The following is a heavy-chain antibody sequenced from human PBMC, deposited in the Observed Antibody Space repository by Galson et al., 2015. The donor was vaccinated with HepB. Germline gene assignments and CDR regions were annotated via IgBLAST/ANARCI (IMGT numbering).Heavy chain of an antibody. V-gene: IGHV3-21*01. Sequence: SLRLSCAASGFTFSSYSMNWVRQAPGKGLEWVSSISSSSSYIYYADSVKGRFTISRDNAKNSLYLQMNSLRAEDTAVYYCARVRLERGYYYYGMDVWGQGTTVTVSS. D-gene: IGHD1-1*01. J-gene: IGHJ6*02. CDR2: ISSSSSYI. CDR3: ARVRLERGYYYYGMDV. CDR1: GFTFSSYS.